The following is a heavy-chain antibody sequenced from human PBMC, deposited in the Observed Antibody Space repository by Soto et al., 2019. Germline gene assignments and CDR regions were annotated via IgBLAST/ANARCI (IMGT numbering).Heavy chain of an antibody. CDR3: ARGSGGSSRGVNWFGP. D-gene: IGHD1-26*01. CDR1: GGSISSYY. J-gene: IGHJ5*02. CDR2: IYTSGST. Sequence: SETLSLTCTVSGGSISSYYWSWIRQPAGKGLEWIGRIYTSGSTNYNPSLKSRVTMSVDTSKNQFSLKLSSVTAADTAVYYCARGSGGSSRGVNWFGPWGQGTLVTVSS. V-gene: IGHV4-4*07.